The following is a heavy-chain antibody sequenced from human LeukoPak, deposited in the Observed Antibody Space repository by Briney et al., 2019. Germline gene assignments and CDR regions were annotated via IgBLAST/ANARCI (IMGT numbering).Heavy chain of an antibody. J-gene: IGHJ4*02. CDR1: GGSISSYY. CDR3: ARVTCSGGSWYSDY. CDR2: IYYSGST. V-gene: IGHV4-59*01. Sequence: SETLSLTCTVSGGSISSYYWSWIRQPPGKGLEWIGYIYYSGSTNYNPSLKSRVTISVDTSKNQFSLKLSSVTAADTAVYYCARVTCSGGSWYSDYWGQGTLVTVSS. D-gene: IGHD2-15*01.